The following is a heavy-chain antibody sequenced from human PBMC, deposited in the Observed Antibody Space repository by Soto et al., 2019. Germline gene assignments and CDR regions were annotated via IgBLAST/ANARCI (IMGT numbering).Heavy chain of an antibody. CDR2: MSTYNGNT. V-gene: IGHV1-18*01. CDR3: AREAPGDYDSSGYYYDVELDY. J-gene: IGHJ4*02. D-gene: IGHD3-22*01. CDR1: GYTFTSYD. Sequence: ASVKVSCKASGYTFTSYDINWVRQATGQGFEYLGWMSTYNGNTNFAQKVQGRVTMTTDTSTSTAYMELSSLRSDDTAVYYCAREAPGDYDSSGYYYDVELDYWGQGTLVTVSS.